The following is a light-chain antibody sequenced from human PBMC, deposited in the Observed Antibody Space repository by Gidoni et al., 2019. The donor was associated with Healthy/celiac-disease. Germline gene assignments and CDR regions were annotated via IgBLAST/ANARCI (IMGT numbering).Light chain of an antibody. CDR3: QQYNNWPLT. J-gene: IGKJ1*01. V-gene: IGKV3-15*01. Sequence: IGMTQSPATLSVSPGERATLSCRASQSVSSNLAWYQQKPGQAPRLLIYGASTRATGIPASFSGSGSGTEFTLTISSLQSEDFAVYYCQQYNNWPLTFGQGTKVEIK. CDR1: QSVSSN. CDR2: GAS.